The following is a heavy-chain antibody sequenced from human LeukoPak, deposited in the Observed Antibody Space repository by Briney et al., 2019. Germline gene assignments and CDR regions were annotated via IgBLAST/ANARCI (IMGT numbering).Heavy chain of an antibody. CDR1: GFTFRNTS. D-gene: IGHD2-21*02. CDR2: IRSKRDGGTT. Sequence: GGSLRLSCAASGFTFRNTSMNWVRQAPGKGLEWVARIRSKRDGGTTDYAAPVKDRFTISRGDSKNTMYLQMNSLKAGDTGVYYCARDWYYAFDFWGQGTMVTVSS. V-gene: IGHV3-15*07. CDR3: ARDWYYAFDF. J-gene: IGHJ3*01.